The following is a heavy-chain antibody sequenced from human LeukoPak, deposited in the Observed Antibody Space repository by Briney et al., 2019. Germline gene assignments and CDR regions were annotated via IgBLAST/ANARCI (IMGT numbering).Heavy chain of an antibody. V-gene: IGHV3-21*01. Sequence: GGSLRLSCAASGFTFSSYSMNWVRQAPGKGLEWVSSISSSSSYIYYADSVKGRFTISRDNAKNSPYLQMNSPRAEDTAVYYCARVSAQRSAFDIWGQGTMVTVSS. CDR3: ARVSAQRSAFDI. J-gene: IGHJ3*02. CDR2: ISSSSSYI. CDR1: GFTFSSYS. D-gene: IGHD3-10*01.